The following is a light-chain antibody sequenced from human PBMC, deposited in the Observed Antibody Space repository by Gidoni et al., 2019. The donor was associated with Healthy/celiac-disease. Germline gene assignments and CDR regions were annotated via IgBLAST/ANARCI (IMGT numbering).Light chain of an antibody. CDR3: QQYGT. Sequence: DIQMTQSPSTLSASVGDRVTITCRASQSISSWLAWYQQKPVKAPKLLIYDASSLESGVPSRVSGSGSGTEFTLTISSLQPDDFANYYCQQYGTFGQGTKVEIK. J-gene: IGKJ1*01. CDR2: DAS. CDR1: QSISSW. V-gene: IGKV1-5*01.